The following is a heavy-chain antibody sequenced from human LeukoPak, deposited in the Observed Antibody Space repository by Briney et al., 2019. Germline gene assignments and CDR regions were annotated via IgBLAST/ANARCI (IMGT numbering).Heavy chain of an antibody. D-gene: IGHD3-22*01. CDR1: GFTFNSYA. CDR3: AKGITMIVVVTEYFQH. CDR2: ISGSGGST. V-gene: IGHV3-23*01. J-gene: IGHJ1*01. Sequence: GGSLRLSCAGSGFTFNSYAMSWVRQTPGKGLVWVSGISGSGGSTYYADSVTGRFTISRDNSKNTLYLQMDSLRAEDTAVYYCAKGITMIVVVTEYFQHWGQGTLVTVSS.